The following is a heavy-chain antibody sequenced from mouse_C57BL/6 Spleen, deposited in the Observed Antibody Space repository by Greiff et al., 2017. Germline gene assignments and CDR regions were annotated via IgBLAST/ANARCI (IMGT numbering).Heavy chain of an antibody. CDR3: ARDRGRYYFDY. V-gene: IGHV5-16*01. J-gene: IGHJ2*01. CDR1: GFTFSDYY. CDR2: INYDGSST. Sequence: EVMLVESGGGLVQSGSSMKLSCTASGFTFSDYYMAWVRQVPEKGLEWVANINYDGSSTYYLDSLKSRFIISRDNAKNILYLQISSLKSEDTATYYCARDRGRYYFDYWGQGTTLTVSS. D-gene: IGHD3-1*01.